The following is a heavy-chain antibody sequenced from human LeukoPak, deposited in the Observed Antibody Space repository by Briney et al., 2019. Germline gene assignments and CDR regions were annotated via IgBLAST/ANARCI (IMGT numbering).Heavy chain of an antibody. V-gene: IGHV3-53*01. J-gene: IGHJ5*02. Sequence: GGRLRLSCAASGFTVSDNYMSWVRQAPGKGLEWVSVMYSRGDTYYANSVKGRFTFSRDISKNTLYLQMNGLRVEDTAMYYCARDAPQVPAAGVLASWGQGTLVIVSS. CDR1: GFTVSDNY. D-gene: IGHD6-13*01. CDR3: ARDAPQVPAAGVLAS. CDR2: MYSRGDT.